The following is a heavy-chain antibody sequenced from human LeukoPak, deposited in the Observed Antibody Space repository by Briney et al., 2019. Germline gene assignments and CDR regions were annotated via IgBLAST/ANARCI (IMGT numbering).Heavy chain of an antibody. J-gene: IGHJ4*02. CDR3: AKDGNNDFWSGYYYYFDY. D-gene: IGHD3-3*01. Sequence: GGSLRLSCAASGVTFSSYAMNWVRQAPGKGLEWVSAISGSGGSTYYADSMKGRFTISRDNSKNTLYRQMNTLRAEDTAVYYCAKDGNNDFWSGYYYYFDYWGQGTLVTVSS. CDR2: ISGSGGST. V-gene: IGHV3-23*01. CDR1: GVTFSSYA.